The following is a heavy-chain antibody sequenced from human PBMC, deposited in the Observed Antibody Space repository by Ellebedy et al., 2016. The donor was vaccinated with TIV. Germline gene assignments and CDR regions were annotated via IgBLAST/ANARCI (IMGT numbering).Heavy chain of an antibody. V-gene: IGHV4-34*01. CDR2: INHSGST. J-gene: IGHJ4*02. D-gene: IGHD2-2*01. CDR3: ARGSEPAAPFRY. CDR1: GGSFSGYY. Sequence: SETLSLXXAVYGGSFSGYYWSWIRQPPGKGLEWIGEINHSGSTNYNPSLKSRVTISVDTSKNQFSLKLSSVTAADTAVYYCARGSEPAAPFRYWGQGTLVTVSS.